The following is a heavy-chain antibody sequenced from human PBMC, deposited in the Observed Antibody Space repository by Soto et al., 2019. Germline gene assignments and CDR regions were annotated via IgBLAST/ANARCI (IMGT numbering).Heavy chain of an antibody. CDR3: ARGGGGGLFEH. D-gene: IGHD2-21*01. J-gene: IGHJ4*02. CDR1: GFTFSSYG. V-gene: IGHV3-23*01. CDR2: ISGSGGST. Sequence: AGVSLRLSCAASGFTFSSYGMSWVRQAPGKGLEWVSAISGSGGSTDYVDSVKGQFTISRDNSKKMLYLQMNSLGVEDTAVYYCARGGGGGLFEHWGQGVLVTVSS.